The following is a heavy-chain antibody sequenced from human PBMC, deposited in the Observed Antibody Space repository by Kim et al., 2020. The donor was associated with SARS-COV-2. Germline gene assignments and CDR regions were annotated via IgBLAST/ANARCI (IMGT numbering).Heavy chain of an antibody. CDR1: GFTFSSYA. CDR3: AANDYYGSGSLTGDAFDI. J-gene: IGHJ3*02. V-gene: IGHV3-30*04. D-gene: IGHD3-10*01. Sequence: GGSLRLSCAASGFTFSSYAMHWVRQAPGKGLEWVAVISYDGSNKYYADSVKGRFTISRDNSKNTLYLQMNSLRAEDTAVYYCAANDYYGSGSLTGDAFDIWGQGTMVTVSS. CDR2: ISYDGSNK.